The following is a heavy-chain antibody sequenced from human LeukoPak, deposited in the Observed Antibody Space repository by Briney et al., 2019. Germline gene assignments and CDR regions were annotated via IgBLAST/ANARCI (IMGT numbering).Heavy chain of an antibody. J-gene: IGHJ6*02. CDR3: ARISLGAIWGYYYGMDV. D-gene: IGHD1-26*01. Sequence: ASVTVSCTASGGTFSSYSISWVRQAPGQGPEWMGGIIPIFDTADYAQKFQGRVTITADESTSTAYMELSSLRSEDTAVFYCARISLGAIWGYYYGMDVWGQGTTVTVSS. CDR2: IIPIFDTA. V-gene: IGHV1-69*13. CDR1: GGTFSSYS.